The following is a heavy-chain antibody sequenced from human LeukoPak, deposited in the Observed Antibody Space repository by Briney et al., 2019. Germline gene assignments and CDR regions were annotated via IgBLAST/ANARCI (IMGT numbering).Heavy chain of an antibody. CDR3: AKDLWVTAANYFDY. V-gene: IGHV3-11*01. CDR2: ISGSGSDI. CDR1: GFSFSNSY. Sequence: GESLRLSCVVSGFSFSNSYVTWIRQTPGKGLESLAYISGSGSDIYYADSVKGRFTISRDNAKNSLYLQMNSLRAEDTAVYYCAKDLWVTAANYFDYWGQGTLVTVSS. J-gene: IGHJ4*02. D-gene: IGHD2-21*02.